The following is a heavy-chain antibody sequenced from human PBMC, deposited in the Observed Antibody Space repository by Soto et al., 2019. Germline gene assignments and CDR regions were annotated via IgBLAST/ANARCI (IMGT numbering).Heavy chain of an antibody. CDR3: ARDLLKSVDY. CDR2: TRNKANSYTT. CDR1: GFTFSDHY. J-gene: IGHJ4*02. V-gene: IGHV3-72*01. Sequence: EVQLVESGGGLVQPGGSLRLSCAASGFTFSDHYMDWVRQAPGKGLEWVGRTRNKANSYTTEYAASVKGRFIISRDDSKNSLYLQMNSLKTEDTAVYYCARDLLKSVDYWGQGTLVTVSS.